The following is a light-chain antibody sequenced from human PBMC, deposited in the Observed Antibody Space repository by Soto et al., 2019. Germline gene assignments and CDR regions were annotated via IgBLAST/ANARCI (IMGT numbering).Light chain of an antibody. CDR3: LQANSSPCT. CDR1: QGISSW. Sequence: DIQMTQSPSSVSASVGDRVTIPCLASQGISSWLAWYQQKPGKAPKLLICAASRLLSGVPPRFSGSGSGTAFTLSIISLQHKEFGSDYFLQANSSPCTICRGSKVDIK. V-gene: IGKV1-12*02. J-gene: IGKJ3*01. CDR2: AAS.